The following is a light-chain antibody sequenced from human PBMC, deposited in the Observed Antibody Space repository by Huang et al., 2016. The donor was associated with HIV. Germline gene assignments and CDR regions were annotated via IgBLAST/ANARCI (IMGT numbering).Light chain of an antibody. CDR2: AAS. J-gene: IGKJ1*01. V-gene: IGKV1-39*01. Sequence: DIQMTQSPSSLSASVGDRVTITCRASQSIGTYLNCYQHKPGKAPRLLIYAASRLQSGVPSRFSGTGSGTDFTLTISSLQPEDFATYYCQQSYTTPHMFGQGAKVEIK. CDR1: QSIGTY. CDR3: QQSYTTPHM.